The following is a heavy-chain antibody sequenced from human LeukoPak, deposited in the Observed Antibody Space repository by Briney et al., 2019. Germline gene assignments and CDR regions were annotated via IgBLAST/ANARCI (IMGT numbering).Heavy chain of an antibody. CDR2: ISSNGGST. D-gene: IGHD3-10*01. V-gene: IGHV3-64D*06. CDR1: GFTFSSYA. CDR3: VKDRRYYYGSGSYYSNYFDY. Sequence: PGGSLRLSCSASGFTFSSYAMHWVRQAPGKGLEYVSAISSNGGSTYYADSVKGRFTISRDNSKNTLYLQMSSLRAEDTAVYYCVKDRRYYYGSGSYYSNYFDYWGQGTLVTVSS. J-gene: IGHJ4*02.